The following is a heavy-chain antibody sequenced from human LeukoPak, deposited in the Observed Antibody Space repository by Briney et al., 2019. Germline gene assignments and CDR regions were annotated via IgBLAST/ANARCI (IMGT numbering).Heavy chain of an antibody. CDR1: GFTFCSYS. J-gene: IGHJ4*02. Sequence: GGSLRLSCAASGFTFCSYSMNWVRQAPGKGLEWVSSISSSSSYIYYADSVKGRFTISRDNAKNSLYLQMNSLRAEDTAVYYCASDKGYCSGGSCYWDYWGQGTLVTVSS. CDR3: ASDKGYCSGGSCYWDY. D-gene: IGHD2-15*01. CDR2: ISSSSSYI. V-gene: IGHV3-21*01.